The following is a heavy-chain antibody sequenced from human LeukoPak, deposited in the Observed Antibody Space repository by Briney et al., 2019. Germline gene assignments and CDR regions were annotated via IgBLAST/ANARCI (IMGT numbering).Heavy chain of an antibody. CDR1: GGTFSSYA. CDR2: IIPIFGTA. D-gene: IGHD1-26*01. J-gene: IGHJ5*02. V-gene: IGHV1-69*13. CDR3: ARTAVGATPGWFDP. Sequence: SVKVSCKASGGTFSSYAISWVRQAPGQGLEWMGGIIPIFGTANYAQKFQGRVTITADESTSTAYMELSGLRSEDTAVYYCARTAVGATPGWFDPWGQGTLVTVSS.